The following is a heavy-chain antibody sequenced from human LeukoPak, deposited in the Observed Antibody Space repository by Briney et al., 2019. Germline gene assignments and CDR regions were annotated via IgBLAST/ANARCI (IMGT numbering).Heavy chain of an antibody. D-gene: IGHD3-22*01. CDR3: AREKPFYDSSGYYYPIAFDY. Sequence: GGSLRLSCAASGFTFSSYAMSWVRRAPGKGLEWVSAISGSGGSTYYADSVKGRFTISRDNSKNTLYLQMNSLRAEDTALYYCAREKPFYDSSGYYYPIAFDYWGQGTLVTVSS. CDR1: GFTFSSYA. J-gene: IGHJ4*02. CDR2: ISGSGGST. V-gene: IGHV3-23*01.